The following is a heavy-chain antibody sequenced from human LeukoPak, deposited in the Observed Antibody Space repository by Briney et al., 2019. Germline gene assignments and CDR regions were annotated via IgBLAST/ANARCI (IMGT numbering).Heavy chain of an antibody. CDR3: AGDQGIQLWFGYYYYYGMDV. D-gene: IGHD5-18*01. CDR1: GFTFSSYW. J-gene: IGHJ6*02. Sequence: GGSLRLSCAASGFTFSSYWMSWVRQAPGKGLEWVANIKQDGSEKYYVDSVKGRFTISRDNAKNSLYLQMNSLRAEDTAVYYCAGDQGIQLWFGYYYYYGMDVWGQGTTVTVSS. CDR2: IKQDGSEK. V-gene: IGHV3-7*03.